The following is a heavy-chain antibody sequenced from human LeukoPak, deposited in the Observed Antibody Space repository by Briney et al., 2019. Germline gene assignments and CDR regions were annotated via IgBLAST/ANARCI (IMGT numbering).Heavy chain of an antibody. CDR2: IFYSGTT. J-gene: IGHJ4*02. V-gene: IGHV4-59*11. CDR1: GDSISSHY. D-gene: IGHD3-22*01. Sequence: SETLSLTCTVSGDSISSHYWNWLRQPPGKGLEWIGYIFYSGTTYYNPSLESRVTLSLDTSKNQVSLRLSSVTAADTALYYCARGYYYDTSASSFDYWGQGTLVTVSS. CDR3: ARGYYYDTSASSFDY.